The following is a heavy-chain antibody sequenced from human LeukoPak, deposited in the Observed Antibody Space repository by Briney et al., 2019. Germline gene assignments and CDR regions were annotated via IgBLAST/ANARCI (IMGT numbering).Heavy chain of an antibody. CDR3: TRGTSGYSKTFDY. CDR2: INPSGGST. Sequence: ASVKVSCKASGYTFTNYYMHWVRQAPGQGLEWMVIINPSGGSTSYAQKFQGRVTMTSDTSTSTVYMELSSLRSEDTAVYYCTRGTSGYSKTFDYWGQGTLVTVSS. J-gene: IGHJ4*02. CDR1: GYTFTNYY. D-gene: IGHD3-3*01. V-gene: IGHV1-46*01.